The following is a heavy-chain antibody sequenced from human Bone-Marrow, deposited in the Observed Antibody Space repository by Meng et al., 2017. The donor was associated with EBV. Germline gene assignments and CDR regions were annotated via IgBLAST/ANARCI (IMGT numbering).Heavy chain of an antibody. Sequence: QVPCVVSRSSLVNPTQTPPLTFTFSGFSLSTSGVGVGWIRQPPGKALEWLALIYWDDDKRYSPSLKSRLTITKDTSKNQVVLTMTNMDPVDTATYYCAHRKGAPGYFDYWGQGTLVTVSS. CDR2: IYWDDDK. J-gene: IGHJ4*02. CDR3: AHRKGAPGYFDY. D-gene: IGHD4/OR15-4a*01. CDR1: GFSLSTSGVG. V-gene: IGHV2-5*02.